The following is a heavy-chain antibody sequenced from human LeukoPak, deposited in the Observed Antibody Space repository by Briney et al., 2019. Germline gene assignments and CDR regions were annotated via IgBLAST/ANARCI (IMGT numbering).Heavy chain of an antibody. D-gene: IGHD2-2*01. CDR3: ARSSTSCDY. CDR2: ISSSGSTI. J-gene: IGHJ4*02. V-gene: IGHV3-48*03. CDR1: GFTFSSYE. Sequence: GSLRLSCAASGFTFSSYEMNWVRQAPEKGLEWVSYISSSGSTIYYADSVKGRFTISRDNAKNSLYLQMNSLRAEDTAVYYCARSSTSCDYWGQGTLVTVSS.